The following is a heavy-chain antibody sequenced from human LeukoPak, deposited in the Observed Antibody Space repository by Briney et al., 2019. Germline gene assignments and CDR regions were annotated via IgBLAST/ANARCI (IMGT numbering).Heavy chain of an antibody. Sequence: GASVIVSFKASGYPFTGHYMHWVRQAPGQGLEWMGWINPNSGGTNYAQKFQGRVTITRDTSISTAYMQLSRLRSDDTAVYYCAAETDPLDYWGQGTLVTVSS. V-gene: IGHV1-2*02. CDR3: AAETDPLDY. CDR1: GYPFTGHY. J-gene: IGHJ4*02. D-gene: IGHD2-21*02. CDR2: INPNSGGT.